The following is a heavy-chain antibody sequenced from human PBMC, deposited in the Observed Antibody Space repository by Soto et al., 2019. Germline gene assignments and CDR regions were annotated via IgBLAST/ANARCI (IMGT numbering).Heavy chain of an antibody. D-gene: IGHD6-13*01. CDR3: ARTEGFSNYWYTD. CDR1: GVTFNTYA. CDR2: ISYDGGSK. Sequence: QVQLVESGAGVARPGRYLTPSCAASGVTFNTYAMHWVRLPPGKGLEWVAAISYDGGSKYYADSVRDRFTISRDDAKSTLYLQMDSLRREDRAVYYCARTEGFSNYWYTDWGQGKLVTVSS. V-gene: IGHV3-30-3*01. J-gene: IGHJ4*02.